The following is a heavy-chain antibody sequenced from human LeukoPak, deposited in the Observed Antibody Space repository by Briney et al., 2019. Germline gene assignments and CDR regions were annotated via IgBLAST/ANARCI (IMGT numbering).Heavy chain of an antibody. Sequence: GSLRLSCAASGFTFSSYAMSWVRQAPGKGLEWVSAISGSGGSTYYADSVKGRFTISRDNSKNTLYLQMNSPRAEDTAVYYCAKGGGSCYFEFYFDYWGQGTLVTVSS. CDR2: ISGSGGST. V-gene: IGHV3-23*01. CDR1: GFTFSSYA. CDR3: AKGGGSCYFEFYFDY. J-gene: IGHJ4*02. D-gene: IGHD2-15*01.